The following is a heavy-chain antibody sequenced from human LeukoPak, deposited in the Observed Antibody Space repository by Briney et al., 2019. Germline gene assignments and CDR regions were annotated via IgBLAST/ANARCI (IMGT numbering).Heavy chain of an antibody. CDR1: GGSLSGYY. V-gene: IGHV4-34*01. Sequence: SETLSLTCAVYGGSLSGYYWSWIRQPPGKGLEWIGEISHSGSTNYNPSLKSRVTISVDTSKNQFSLKLSSVTAADTAVYYCAREPMVRGVSFDYWGQGTLVTVSS. D-gene: IGHD3-10*01. CDR2: ISHSGST. CDR3: AREPMVRGVSFDY. J-gene: IGHJ4*02.